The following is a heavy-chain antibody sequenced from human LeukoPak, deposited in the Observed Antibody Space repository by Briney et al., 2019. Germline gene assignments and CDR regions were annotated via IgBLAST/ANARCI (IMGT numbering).Heavy chain of an antibody. CDR3: ARGDSGYDSLFDY. CDR2: IYYSGST. J-gene: IGHJ4*02. V-gene: IGHV4-39*07. D-gene: IGHD5-12*01. Sequence: SETLSLTCTVSGGSISSSSYYWGWIRQPPGKGLEWIGSIYYSGSTYYNPSLKSRVTISVDTSKNQFSLKLSSVTAADTAVYYCARGDSGYDSLFDYWGQGTLVTVSS. CDR1: GGSISSSSYY.